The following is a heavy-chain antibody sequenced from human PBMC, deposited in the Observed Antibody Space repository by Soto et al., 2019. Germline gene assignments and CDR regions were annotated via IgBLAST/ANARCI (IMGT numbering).Heavy chain of an antibody. CDR2: IYYSGST. CDR1: GGSISWSSYY. CDR3: VRPGAGGYYYGMDV. V-gene: IGHV4-39*01. J-gene: IGHJ6*02. Sequence: SDALSLTCTVSGGSISWSSYYWGWIRQPPGKGLEWIGSIYYSGSTYYNPSLKSRVTISVDTSKNQFSLKLSSVTAADTAVYYCVRPGAGGYYYGMDVWGQGTTVT. D-gene: IGHD1-26*01.